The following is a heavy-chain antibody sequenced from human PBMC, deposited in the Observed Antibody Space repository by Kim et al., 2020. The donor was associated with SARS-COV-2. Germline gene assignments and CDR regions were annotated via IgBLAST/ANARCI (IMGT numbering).Heavy chain of an antibody. V-gene: IGHV4-34*01. Sequence: SETLSLTCAVYGGSFSGYYWSWIRQPPGKGLEWIGEINHSGSTNYNPSLKSRVTISVETSKNQFSLKLGSVTAADTAVYYCARARARRGFSSYDYGANWFDPWGTGTLVTVSS. CDR1: GGSFSGYY. CDR2: INHSGST. J-gene: IGHJ5*02. CDR3: ARARARRGFSSYDYGANWFDP. D-gene: IGHD5-12*01.